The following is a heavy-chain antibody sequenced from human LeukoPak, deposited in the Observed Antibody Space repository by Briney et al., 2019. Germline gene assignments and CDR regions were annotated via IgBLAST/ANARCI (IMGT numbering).Heavy chain of an antibody. CDR3: AKRGNPTVGHHYLDV. J-gene: IGHJ6*03. Sequence: GGSLRLSCAASGFTFSSSGMSWVRQAPGSGLEWVSSIRHSDSNTYYADSVMGRFTISRDNSKNTLYLQMNSLSAEDTAVYYCAKRGNPTVGHHYLDVWGKGTRVSVSS. CDR1: GFTFSSSG. V-gene: IGHV3-23*05. D-gene: IGHD1-1*01. CDR2: IRHSDSNT.